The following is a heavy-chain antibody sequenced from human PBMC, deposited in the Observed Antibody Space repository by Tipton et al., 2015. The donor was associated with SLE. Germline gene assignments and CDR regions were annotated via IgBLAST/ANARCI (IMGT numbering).Heavy chain of an antibody. Sequence: TLSLTCTVSGGSISSGGYYWSWIRQPPGKGLEWIGSIYYSGSTYYNPSLKSRVTISVDTSKNQFSLKLSSVTAADTAVYYCARPMERGNYFDYWGQGTLVTASS. CDR2: IYYSGST. D-gene: IGHD1-1*01. CDR3: ARPMERGNYFDY. J-gene: IGHJ4*02. V-gene: IGHV4-39*01. CDR1: GGSISSGGYY.